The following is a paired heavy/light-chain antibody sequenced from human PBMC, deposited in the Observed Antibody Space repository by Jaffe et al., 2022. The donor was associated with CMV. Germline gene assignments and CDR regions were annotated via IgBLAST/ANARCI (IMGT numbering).Light chain of an antibody. V-gene: IGKV2-28*01. CDR2: LGS. CDR3: MQALQTPRT. J-gene: IGKJ1*01. CDR1: QSLLHSNGYNY. Sequence: DIVMTQSPLSLPVTPGEPASISCRSSQSLLHSNGYNYLDWYLQKPGQSPQLLIYLGSNRASGVPDRFSGSGSGTDFTLKISRVEAEDVGVYYCMQALQTPRTFGQGTKVEIE.
Heavy chain of an antibody. V-gene: IGHV1-69*01. CDR2: IIPIFGTG. J-gene: IGHJ4*02. D-gene: IGHD6-6*01. Sequence: QVQLVQSGAEVKKPGSSVKVSCKASGGTFRSYNINWVRQAPGQGLEWMGGIIPIFGTGNYAQKFQGRVTITADESTSIGYMELSSLRYEDTAVYYCANNNSNSFDYWGQGTLVTVSS. CDR3: ANNNSNSFDY. CDR1: GGTFRSYN.